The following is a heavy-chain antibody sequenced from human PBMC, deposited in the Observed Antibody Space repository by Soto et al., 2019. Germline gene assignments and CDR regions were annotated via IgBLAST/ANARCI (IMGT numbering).Heavy chain of an antibody. CDR1: GFTFSSYG. J-gene: IGHJ6*02. Sequence: LRLSCAASGFTFSSYGMHWVRQAPGKGLEWVAVVSYDGSNKYYADSVKGRFTISRDNSKNTLYLQMNSLRAEDTAVYYCAKDLEGYCSGGSCFYGMDVWGQGTTVTVSS. CDR3: AKDLEGYCSGGSCFYGMDV. D-gene: IGHD2-15*01. V-gene: IGHV3-30*18. CDR2: VSYDGSNK.